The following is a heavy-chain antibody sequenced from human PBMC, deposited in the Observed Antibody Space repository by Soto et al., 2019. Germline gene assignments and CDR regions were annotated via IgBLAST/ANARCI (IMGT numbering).Heavy chain of an antibody. Sequence: SETLSLTCTVSGGSISSYYWSWIRQPPGRGLEWIGHIFYSGSTNYNPALKSRVTISVDTSKSQFSLKLSSVTAADTAVYYCAKDSGYNYGYFRWFDPWGQGTLVTVS. CDR2: IFYSGST. V-gene: IGHV4-59*01. CDR3: AKDSGYNYGYFRWFDP. J-gene: IGHJ5*02. D-gene: IGHD5-18*01. CDR1: GGSISSYY.